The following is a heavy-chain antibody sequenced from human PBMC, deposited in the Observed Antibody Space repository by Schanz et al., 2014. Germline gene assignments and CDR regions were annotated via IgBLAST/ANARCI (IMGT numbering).Heavy chain of an antibody. CDR1: GSDIRGFH. CDR3: ARVGRNSYGFTSEVDA. J-gene: IGHJ5*02. CDR2: IAYSGST. V-gene: IGHV4-59*13. D-gene: IGHD3-16*01. Sequence: QVQLQESGPGQVRPSETLSLTCTVSGSDIRGFHWSWIRQSPVKGLEWIGYIAYSGSTNYNPSLQSRVTMSLDTSQSPFSLGLTSVSSADTAMYYCARVGRNSYGFTSEVDAWGQGTLVAVSS.